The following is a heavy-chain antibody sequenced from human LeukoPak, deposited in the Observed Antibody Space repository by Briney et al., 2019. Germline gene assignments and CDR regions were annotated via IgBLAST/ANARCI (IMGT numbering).Heavy chain of an antibody. J-gene: IGHJ2*01. Sequence: GGSLRLSCAASGFTFSDYYMSWICQAPGKGLEWVSYISSSSSYTNYADSVKGRFTISRDNAKNSLYLQMNSLRAEDTAVCYCARVEGNTSGSRNFWYFDLWGRGTLVTVSS. CDR1: GFTFSDYY. D-gene: IGHD3-10*01. CDR2: ISSSSSYT. V-gene: IGHV3-11*06. CDR3: ARVEGNTSGSRNFWYFDL.